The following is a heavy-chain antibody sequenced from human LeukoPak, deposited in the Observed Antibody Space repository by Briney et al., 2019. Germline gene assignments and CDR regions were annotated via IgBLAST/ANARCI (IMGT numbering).Heavy chain of an antibody. J-gene: IGHJ4*02. CDR3: ARASGAYATSWSD. Sequence: SVKVSCKVSGGTFITYANSWVRQAPGQGLEWMGRVIPIHGIINYAQTFQGRFTIAADKSTSTAYMELSSLRSEDSAVYYCARASGAYATSWSDWGQGSLVIVSS. CDR2: VIPIHGII. D-gene: IGHD6-25*01. CDR1: GGTFITYA. V-gene: IGHV1-69*04.